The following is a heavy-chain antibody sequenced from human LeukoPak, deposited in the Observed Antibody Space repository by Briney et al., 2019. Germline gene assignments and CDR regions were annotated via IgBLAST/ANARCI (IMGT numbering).Heavy chain of an antibody. CDR3: ARGMLSGTDDY. CDR1: GYTFSGYY. J-gene: IGHJ4*02. CDR2: INPNSGDT. D-gene: IGHD1-26*01. V-gene: IGHV1-2*02. Sequence: ASVKVSCKASGYTFSGYYIHWVRQAPGQGLEWMGWINPNSGDTHYAQKFQGRVTMTRDTSSSTAYMDLNSLISDDTAVYYCARGMLSGTDDYWGQGTLVTVSS.